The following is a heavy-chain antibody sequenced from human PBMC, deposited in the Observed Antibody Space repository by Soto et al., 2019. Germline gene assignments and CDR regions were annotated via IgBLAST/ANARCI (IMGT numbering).Heavy chain of an antibody. CDR1: GGTFSSYA. Sequence: GASVKVSCKASGGTFSSYAISWVRQAPGQGLEWMGGIIPIFGTANYAQKFQGRVTITADESTSTAYMELSSLRSEDTAVYYCARGTTAMSYYYYGMDVWGQGTTVTVS. V-gene: IGHV1-69*13. J-gene: IGHJ6*02. CDR2: IIPIFGTA. D-gene: IGHD5-18*01. CDR3: ARGTTAMSYYYYGMDV.